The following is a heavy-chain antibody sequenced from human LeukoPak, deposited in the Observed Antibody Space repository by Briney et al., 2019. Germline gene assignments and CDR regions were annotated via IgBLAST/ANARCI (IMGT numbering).Heavy chain of an antibody. CDR2: IYYSGSA. CDR1: GGSISSSSYD. J-gene: IGHJ4*02. Sequence: SSETLSLTCNVSGGSISSSSYDWAWTRQPPGKGLEWIGSIYYSGSAYYNPSLKSRLTISVDTSKNQFSLNLRSVTAADTAVYYCARQGDSGGNFFDDWGQGALVTVS. V-gene: IGHV4-39*01. D-gene: IGHD4-23*01. CDR3: ARQGDSGGNFFDD.